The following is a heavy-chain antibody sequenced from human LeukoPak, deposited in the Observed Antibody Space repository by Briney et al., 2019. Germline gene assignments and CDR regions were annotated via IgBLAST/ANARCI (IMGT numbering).Heavy chain of an antibody. CDR1: GGSISSYY. D-gene: IGHD3-22*01. CDR3: AGDNGYYDSSGYYYYY. CDR2: IYYSGST. Sequence: ETLSLTCTVSGGSISSYYWGWIRQPPGKGLEWIGSIYYSGSTYYNPSLKSRVTISVDTSKNQFSLKLSSVTAADTAVYYCAGDNGYYDSSGYYYYYWGQGTLVTVSS. V-gene: IGHV4-39*07. J-gene: IGHJ4*02.